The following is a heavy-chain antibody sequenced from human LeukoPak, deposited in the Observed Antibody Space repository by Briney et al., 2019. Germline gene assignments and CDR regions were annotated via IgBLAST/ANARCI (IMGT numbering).Heavy chain of an antibody. Sequence: PSETLSLTCTVSGGSISSYYWSWIRQPPGKGLEWIGYIYYSGSTNYNPSFKSRVTISVDTSKNQFSLKLSSVTAADTAVYYCARKTYYDFWSGPLFDYWGQGTLVTVSS. CDR1: GGSISSYY. CDR2: IYYSGST. J-gene: IGHJ4*02. CDR3: ARKTYYDFWSGPLFDY. V-gene: IGHV4-59*01. D-gene: IGHD3-3*01.